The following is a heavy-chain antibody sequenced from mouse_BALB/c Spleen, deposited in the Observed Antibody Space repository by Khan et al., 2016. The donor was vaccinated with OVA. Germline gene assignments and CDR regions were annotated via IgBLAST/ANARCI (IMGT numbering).Heavy chain of an antibody. D-gene: IGHD1-1*01. V-gene: IGHV1-20*02. Sequence: VQLKESGAELVKPGASVKISCTASGYSFTGYFMNWVMQSHGKSLEWIGRINPHIGETFYNQKFKGKATLTVDESSNTAYLQLRSLASEDTAVYYRARNYASDFDYWGQGTTLTVSS. J-gene: IGHJ2*01. CDR3: ARNYASDFDY. CDR2: INPHIGET. CDR1: GYSFTGYF.